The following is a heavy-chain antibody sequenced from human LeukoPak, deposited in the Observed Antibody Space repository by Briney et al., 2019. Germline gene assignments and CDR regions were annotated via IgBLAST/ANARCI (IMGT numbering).Heavy chain of an antibody. D-gene: IGHD4-17*01. Sequence: RGASVKVSCKASGYTFTSYYIHWVRQAPGQGLEWMGIINPGGGSTSYAQKFQGRVTMTRDTSTSTVYMELSSLRSEDTGVYYCARVGTEDDGDYDTMDVWGKGTTVTISS. CDR2: INPGGGST. V-gene: IGHV1-46*01. CDR1: GYTFTSYY. CDR3: ARVGTEDDGDYDTMDV. J-gene: IGHJ6*04.